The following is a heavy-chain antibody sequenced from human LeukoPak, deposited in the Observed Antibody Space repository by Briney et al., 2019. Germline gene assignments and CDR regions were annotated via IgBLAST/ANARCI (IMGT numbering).Heavy chain of an antibody. J-gene: IGHJ3*01. Sequence: GGSLRLSCAASGFTFSTYAMSWVRQAPGKGLEWVSTISGSGANTYYADSVRGRFTISRDNSNNALYLQMNELRADDTAVYYCARDPNGDYIGAFDFWGQGTMVTVSS. CDR3: ARDPNGDYIGAFDF. CDR2: ISGSGANT. V-gene: IGHV3-23*01. CDR1: GFTFSTYA. D-gene: IGHD4-17*01.